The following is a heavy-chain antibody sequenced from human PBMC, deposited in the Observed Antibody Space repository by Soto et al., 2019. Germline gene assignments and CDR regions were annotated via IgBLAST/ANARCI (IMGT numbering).Heavy chain of an antibody. CDR2: IWYDGSNK. CDR1: GFTFSSYG. CDR3: ARGTYYDFWSGYSSGY. V-gene: IGHV3-33*01. D-gene: IGHD3-3*01. J-gene: IGHJ4*02. Sequence: QVQLVESGGGVVQPGRSLRLSCAASGFTFSSYGMHWVRQAPGTGLEWVAVIWYDGSNKYYADYVKGRFTISRDNSKNTLYLPMNSLRAEDTAVYYCARGTYYDFWSGYSSGYWGQGTLVTVSS.